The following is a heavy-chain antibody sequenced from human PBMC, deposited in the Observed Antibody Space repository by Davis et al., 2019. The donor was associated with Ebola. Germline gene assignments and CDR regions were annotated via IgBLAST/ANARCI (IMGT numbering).Heavy chain of an antibody. CDR2: ISSSGSTT. D-gene: IGHD6-19*01. V-gene: IGHV3-11*04. CDR1: GFTFSDYY. J-gene: IGHJ4*02. CDR3: ARVLAVAYFDY. Sequence: GESLKISCAASGFTFSDYYMSWIRQAPGKGLEWVSYISSSGSTTYYADSVKGRFTISRDNAKNSLYLQMNSLRAEDTAVYYCARVLAVAYFDYWGQGTLVTVSS.